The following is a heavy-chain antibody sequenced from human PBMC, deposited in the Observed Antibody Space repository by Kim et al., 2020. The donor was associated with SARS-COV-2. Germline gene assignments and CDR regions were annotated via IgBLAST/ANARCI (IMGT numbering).Heavy chain of an antibody. CDR3: ARGDYYDSSGLSVYYFDS. V-gene: IGHV4-39*07. D-gene: IGHD3-22*01. J-gene: IGHJ4*02. Sequence: SETLSLTCTVSGGSISSSSYYWGWIRQPPGKGLEWIGSIYYSGSTYYNPSLKSRVTISVDTSKNQFSLKLSSVTAADTAVYYCARGDYYDSSGLSVYYFDSWGQGTLVTVSS. CDR1: GGSISSSSYY. CDR2: IYYSGST.